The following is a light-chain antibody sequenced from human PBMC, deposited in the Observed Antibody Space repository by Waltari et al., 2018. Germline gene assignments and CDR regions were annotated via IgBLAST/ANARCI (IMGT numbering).Light chain of an antibody. V-gene: IGLV2-14*03. Sequence: QSALTQPASVSGSPGQSITIPCIGTSSDVGGSNYVSWYQQHPGQVPKLLIYDVSNRPSGFSNRFSGSKSGNTAALTISGRQAEDEADYYCSSDTSISTPVVFGGGTKLTVL. CDR3: SSDTSISTPVV. CDR1: SSDVGGSNY. CDR2: DVS. J-gene: IGLJ2*01.